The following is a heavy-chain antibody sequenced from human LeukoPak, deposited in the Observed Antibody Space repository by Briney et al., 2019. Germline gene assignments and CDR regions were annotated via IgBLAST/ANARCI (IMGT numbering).Heavy chain of an antibody. V-gene: IGHV1-2*02. CDR1: GYTFTGYY. J-gene: IGHJ6*02. CDR2: INPNSGGT. Sequence: PGGSLRLSCSASGYTFTGYYMHWVRQAPGQGLEWMGWINPNSGGTNYAQKFQGRVTMTRDTSISTAYMELSRLRSDDTAVYYCARDWHKTLDYYYGMDVWGQGTTVTVSS. CDR3: ARDWHKTLDYYYGMDV.